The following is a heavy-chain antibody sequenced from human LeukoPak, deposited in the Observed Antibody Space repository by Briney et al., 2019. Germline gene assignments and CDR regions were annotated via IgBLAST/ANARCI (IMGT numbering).Heavy chain of an antibody. Sequence: GGSLRLSCAASGFTFSSYAMSWVRQAPGKGPEWVSAISGSGSTIYYADSVKGRFTISRDNAKNSLYLQMNSLRAEDTAVYYCAELGITMIGGVWGKGTTVTISS. CDR3: AELGITMIGGV. CDR2: ISGSGSTI. CDR1: GFTFSSYA. V-gene: IGHV3-23*01. D-gene: IGHD3-10*02. J-gene: IGHJ6*04.